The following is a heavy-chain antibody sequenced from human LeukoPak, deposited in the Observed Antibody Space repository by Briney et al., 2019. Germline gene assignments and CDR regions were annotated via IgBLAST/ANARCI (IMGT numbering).Heavy chain of an antibody. Sequence: ASVKLSCKPSRYTFTGYYMHWVRQAPGQGLEWMGWINPNSGGTNYAQKFQGRVTMTRDTSISTAYMELSRLRSDDTAVYYCARWCIAAAGKKYNLFDPWGQGTLVSVSS. CDR3: ARWCIAAAGKKYNLFDP. CDR1: RYTFTGYY. V-gene: IGHV1-2*02. J-gene: IGHJ5*02. D-gene: IGHD6-13*01. CDR2: INPNSGGT.